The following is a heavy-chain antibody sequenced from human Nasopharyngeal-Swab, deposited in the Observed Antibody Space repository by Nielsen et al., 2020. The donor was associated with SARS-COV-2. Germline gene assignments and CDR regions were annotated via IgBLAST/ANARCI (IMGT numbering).Heavy chain of an antibody. J-gene: IGHJ1*01. Sequence: GGSLRLSCAASGFTFSSYGMHWVRQAPGKGLGWVAVIWYDGSNKYYADSVKGRFTISRDNSKNTLYLQMNSLRAEDTAVYYCARDSPVGARDAEYFQHWGQGTLVTVSS. CDR1: GFTFSSYG. CDR2: IWYDGSNK. V-gene: IGHV3-33*08. CDR3: ARDSPVGARDAEYFQH. D-gene: IGHD1-26*01.